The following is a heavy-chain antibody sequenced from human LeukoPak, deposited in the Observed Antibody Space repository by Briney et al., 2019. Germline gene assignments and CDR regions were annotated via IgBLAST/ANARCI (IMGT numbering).Heavy chain of an antibody. CDR3: ARGGTLEYFQY. CDR2: ISSSGSTI. V-gene: IGHV3-48*03. CDR1: GFTFSSYE. Sequence: PGGSLRLSCAASGFTFSSYEMNWVRQAPGKGLEWVSYISSSGSTIYYADSVKGRFTISRDNAKNSLYLQMNSLRAEDTAVYYCARGGTLEYFQYWGQGTLVSVSS. J-gene: IGHJ1*01.